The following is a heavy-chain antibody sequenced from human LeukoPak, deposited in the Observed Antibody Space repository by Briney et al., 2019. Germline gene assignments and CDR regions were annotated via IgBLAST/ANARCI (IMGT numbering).Heavy chain of an antibody. Sequence: ASVKVSCKASGYTFTGYYMHWVRQAPGQGLEWMGWINPNSGGTNYAQKFQGRVTMTGDTSIRTAYMELSRLRSDDTAVYFCARDQYGDYDYYFDYWGQGTLVTVSS. CDR3: ARDQYGDYDYYFDY. CDR1: GYTFTGYY. J-gene: IGHJ4*02. V-gene: IGHV1-2*02. CDR2: INPNSGGT. D-gene: IGHD5-12*01.